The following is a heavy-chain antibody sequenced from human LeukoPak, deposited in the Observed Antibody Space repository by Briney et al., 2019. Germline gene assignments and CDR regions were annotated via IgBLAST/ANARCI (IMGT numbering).Heavy chain of an antibody. V-gene: IGHV6-1*01. CDR1: GDSFSSNSAA. CDR2: TYYRSKWYN. Sequence: SQTLSLSCAISGDSFSSNSAAWNWLRQSPSRGLQWLGRTYYRSKWYNDYAVSVKSRITINPDTSKNQFSLQLNSVTPEDTAVYYCARGLWFGDYYFDYWGQGTLVTVSS. J-gene: IGHJ4*02. D-gene: IGHD3-10*01. CDR3: ARGLWFGDYYFDY.